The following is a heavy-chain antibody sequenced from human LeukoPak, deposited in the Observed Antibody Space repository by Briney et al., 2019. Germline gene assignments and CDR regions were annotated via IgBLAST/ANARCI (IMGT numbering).Heavy chain of an antibody. CDR2: INAGNGNT. Sequence: EASVKVSCTASGYTFTSYAMHWVRQAPGQRLEWMGWINAGNGNTKYSQEFQGRVTITRDTSASTAYMELSSLRSEDTAVYYCARALRYPNWFHPWGQGTLVTVSS. CDR3: ARALRYPNWFHP. V-gene: IGHV1-3*01. CDR1: GYTFTSYA. J-gene: IGHJ5*02. D-gene: IGHD1-1*01.